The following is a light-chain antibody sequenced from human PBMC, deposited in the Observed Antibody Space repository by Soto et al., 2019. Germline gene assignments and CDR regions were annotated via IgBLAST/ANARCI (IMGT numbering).Light chain of an antibody. CDR2: LAS. V-gene: IGKV2-28*01. CDR3: KQAHQTRT. Sequence: DIVLTQSPLSLPVTPGEPASISCRSSQSLLNSNGFNYLDWYLQKPGQSPQLLIFLASNRASGVPDRFSGSGSGTYFTLKISRVEAEYVGVYYCKQAHQTRTFGQGTKMEI. J-gene: IGKJ1*01. CDR1: QSLLNSNGFNY.